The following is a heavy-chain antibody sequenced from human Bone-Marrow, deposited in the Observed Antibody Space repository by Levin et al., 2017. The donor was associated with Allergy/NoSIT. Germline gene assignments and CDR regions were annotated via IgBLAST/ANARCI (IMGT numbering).Heavy chain of an antibody. D-gene: IGHD1-26*01. CDR1: GFTFSSYA. CDR2: ISYDGSNK. CDR3: ARVSGSYYYFDY. Sequence: GGSLRLSCAASGFTFSSYAMHWVRQAPGKGLEWVAVISYDGSNKYYADSVKGRFTISRDNSKNTLYLQMNSLRAEDTAVYYCARVSGSYYYFDYWGQGTLVTVSS. V-gene: IGHV3-30*04. J-gene: IGHJ4*02.